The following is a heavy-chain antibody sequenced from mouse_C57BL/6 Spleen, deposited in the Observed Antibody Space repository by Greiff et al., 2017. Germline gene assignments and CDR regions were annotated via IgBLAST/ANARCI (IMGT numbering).Heavy chain of an antibody. J-gene: IGHJ4*01. V-gene: IGHV5-17*01. CDR3: ARTGNYYGSYYYAMDY. CDR1: GFTFSDYG. D-gene: IGHD1-1*01. CDR2: ISSGSSTI. Sequence: EVMLVESGGGFVKPGGSLKLSCAASGFTFSDYGMHWVRQAPEKGLEWVAYISSGSSTIYYADTVKGRFTISRDNAKNTLFLQMTSLRSEDTAMYYCARTGNYYGSYYYAMDYWGQGTSVTVSS.